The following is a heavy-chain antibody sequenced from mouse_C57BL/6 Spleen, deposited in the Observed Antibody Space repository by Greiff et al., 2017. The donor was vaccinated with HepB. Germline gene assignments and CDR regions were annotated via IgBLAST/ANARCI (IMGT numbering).Heavy chain of an antibody. Sequence: VQLQQSGAELAKPGASVKLSCKASGYTFTSYWMHWVKQRPGQGLEWIGYINPSSGYTKYNQKFKDKATLTADKSSSTAYMQLSSLTYEDSAVYYCASRYDYDEDYFDYWGQGTTLTVSS. J-gene: IGHJ2*01. CDR2: INPSSGYT. V-gene: IGHV1-7*01. D-gene: IGHD2-4*01. CDR3: ASRYDYDEDYFDY. CDR1: GYTFTSYW.